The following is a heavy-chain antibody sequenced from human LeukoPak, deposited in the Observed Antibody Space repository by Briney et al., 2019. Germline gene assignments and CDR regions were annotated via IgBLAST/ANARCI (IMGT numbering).Heavy chain of an antibody. CDR1: GFTFSSYA. Sequence: GGSLRLSCAASGFTFSSYAMHWVRQAPGKGLEWVAVISYDGSNKYYADSVKGRFTISRDNSKNTLYLQMNSLRAEDTAVYYCAKLGIAARNFDYWGQGTLVTVSS. CDR2: ISYDGSNK. V-gene: IGHV3-30*18. D-gene: IGHD6-6*01. CDR3: AKLGIAARNFDY. J-gene: IGHJ4*02.